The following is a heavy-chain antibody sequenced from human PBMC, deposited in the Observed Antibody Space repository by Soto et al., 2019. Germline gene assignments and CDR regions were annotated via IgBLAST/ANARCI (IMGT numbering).Heavy chain of an antibody. CDR1: GGSISSYY. CDR2: IYYSGRT. Sequence: QVQLQESGPGLVKPSETLSLTCTVSGGSISSYYWSWIRQPPGKGLGWIGYIYYSGRTNYNPSLKSRVTITVDTSKNPFSLKLSSVTAADTAVYYCARLSGFGEVDYWGQGTLVTVSS. D-gene: IGHD3-10*01. CDR3: ARLSGFGEVDY. V-gene: IGHV4-59*08. J-gene: IGHJ4*02.